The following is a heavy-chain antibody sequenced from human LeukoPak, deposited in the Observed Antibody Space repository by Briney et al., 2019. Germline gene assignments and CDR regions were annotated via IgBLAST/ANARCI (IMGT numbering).Heavy chain of an antibody. CDR1: GLSYSRCW. Sequence: GGSLTLSCAASGLSYSRCWMSWVRQAPGKALEWVADIKQDGSDKYYVDSMKGRFTISRDNAKNSLYLQMNSLRAEDTAVYYCARSHDGAFDIWGQGTMVTVSS. CDR3: ARSHDGAFDI. D-gene: IGHD3-3*01. V-gene: IGHV3-7*01. J-gene: IGHJ3*02. CDR2: IKQDGSDK.